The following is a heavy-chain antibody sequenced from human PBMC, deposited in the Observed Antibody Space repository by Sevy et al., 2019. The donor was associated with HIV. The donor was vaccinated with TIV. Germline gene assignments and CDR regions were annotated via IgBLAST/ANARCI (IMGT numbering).Heavy chain of an antibody. CDR1: GFTFSSYW. J-gene: IGHJ6*02. V-gene: IGHV3-7*01. CDR2: IKQDGSEK. CDR3: ARDNYDFWSGYYNYYGMDV. D-gene: IGHD3-3*01. Sequence: GGSLRLSCAASGFTFSSYWMSWVRQAPGKGLEWVANIKQDGSEKYYVYSVKGRFTISRDNAKNSLYLQMNSLRAEDTAVYYCARDNYDFWSGYYNYYGMDVWGQGTTVTVSS.